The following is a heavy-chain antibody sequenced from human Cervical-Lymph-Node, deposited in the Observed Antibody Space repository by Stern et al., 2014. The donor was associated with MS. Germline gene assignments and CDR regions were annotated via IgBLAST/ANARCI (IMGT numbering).Heavy chain of an antibody. CDR3: ARTTLEDWYFDL. Sequence: QVTLRESVPALVEPTQTVTLTCTLSGFSLSTSGMCVSLIRQPPGKALEWLGLIDCDDEKYYSTSLKTRLTISKDTSNHQVVLTMTNMDPVDTATYYCARTTLEDWYFDLWGRGTLVTVSS. CDR2: IDCDDEK. V-gene: IGHV2-70*13. J-gene: IGHJ2*01. CDR1: GFSLSTSGMC. D-gene: IGHD4-23*01.